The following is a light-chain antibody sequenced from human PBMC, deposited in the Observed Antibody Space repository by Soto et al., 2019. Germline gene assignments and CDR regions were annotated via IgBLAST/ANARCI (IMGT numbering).Light chain of an antibody. CDR1: SSNIGDNF. Sequence: QLVLTQPPSASGTPGQRVTISCSGSSSNIGDNFVYWYQNLPGRTPKLLIYRNNERPSGVPDRFSGTKSGTSASLAINGLRSEDETDYYCAAWDDTLNGWVFGGGTKVTVL. J-gene: IGLJ3*02. CDR3: AAWDDTLNGWV. CDR2: RNN. V-gene: IGLV1-47*01.